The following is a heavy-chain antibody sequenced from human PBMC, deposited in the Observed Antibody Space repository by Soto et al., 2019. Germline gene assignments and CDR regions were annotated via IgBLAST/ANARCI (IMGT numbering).Heavy chain of an antibody. Sequence: SLRLSCAASGFTFSSYAMSWVRQAPGKGLEWVSAISGSGGSTYYADSVKGRFTISRDNSKNTLYLQMNSLRAEDTAVYYCAKDPYCSSTSCYLMDVWGKGTTVTVSS. CDR3: AKDPYCSSTSCYLMDV. D-gene: IGHD2-2*01. V-gene: IGHV3-23*01. CDR1: GFTFSSYA. CDR2: ISGSGGST. J-gene: IGHJ6*04.